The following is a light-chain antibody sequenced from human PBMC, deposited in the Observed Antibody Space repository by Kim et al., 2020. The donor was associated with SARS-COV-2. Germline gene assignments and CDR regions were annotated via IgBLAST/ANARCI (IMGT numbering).Light chain of an antibody. J-gene: IGKJ2*01. CDR1: QSVSNN. CDR3: HQYNDWPTGDT. CDR2: GAS. V-gene: IGKV3-15*01. Sequence: EIVMTQSPATLSVSPGERATLSCRASQSVSNNLAWYQHKLGQPPRLLIYGASTRATGVPARFSGSGSGTDFTLTVSSLQSEDFVVYYCHQYNDWPTGDTFGQGTKLEIK.